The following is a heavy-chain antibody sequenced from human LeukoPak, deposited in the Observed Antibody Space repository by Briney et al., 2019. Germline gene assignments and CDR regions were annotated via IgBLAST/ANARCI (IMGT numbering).Heavy chain of an antibody. CDR1: GFTFSSYS. CDR3: ARSTVVTPNWFDP. Sequence: GRSLRLSCAASGFTFSSYSMNWVRQAPGKGLEWVSSISSSSSYIYYADSVKGRFTISRDNAKNSLYLQMNSLRAEDTAVYYCARSTVVTPNWFDPWGQGTLVTVSS. V-gene: IGHV3-21*01. J-gene: IGHJ5*02. CDR2: ISSSSSYI. D-gene: IGHD4-23*01.